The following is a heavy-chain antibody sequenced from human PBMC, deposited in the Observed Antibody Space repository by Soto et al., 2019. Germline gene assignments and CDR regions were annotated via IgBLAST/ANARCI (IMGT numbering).Heavy chain of an antibody. D-gene: IGHD6-13*01. CDR3: ARTSSSWYGLYY. CDR1: GGSFSGYY. J-gene: IGHJ4*02. CDR2: INHSGST. V-gene: IGHV4-34*01. Sequence: SETLSLTCAVYGGSFSGYYWSWIRQPPGKGLEWIGEINHSGSTNYNPSLKSRVTISVDPSKNQFSLKLSSVTAADTAVYYCARTSSSWYGLYYWGQGTLVTVSS.